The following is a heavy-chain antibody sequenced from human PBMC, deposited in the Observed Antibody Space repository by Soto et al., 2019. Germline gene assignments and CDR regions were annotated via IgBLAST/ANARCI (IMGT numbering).Heavy chain of an antibody. J-gene: IGHJ4*02. CDR1: GGSISSSSYY. CDR2: FYYSGST. V-gene: IGHV4-39*01. CDR3: ARHPMYARYYFDY. Sequence: QLQLQESGPGLVKPSETLSLTCTVSGGSISSSSYYWGWIRQPPGKGLEWIGSFYYSGSTYYNPSLMCRVTISGDTSTNQFSLKVSFVTAADTAVSYCARHPMYARYYFDYWGQGTLVTVSS. D-gene: IGHD3-10*02.